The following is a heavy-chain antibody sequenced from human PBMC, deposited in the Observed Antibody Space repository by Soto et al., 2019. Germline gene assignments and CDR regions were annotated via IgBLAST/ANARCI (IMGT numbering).Heavy chain of an antibody. CDR3: ARESKWNDEYYFDY. Sequence: SETLSLTCAVYGGSFSGYYWSWIRQPPGKGLEWIGEINHSGSTNYNPSLKSRVTISVDTSKNQFSLKLSSVTAADTAVFYCARESKWNDEYYFDYWGQGTQVTVSA. CDR1: GGSFSGYY. V-gene: IGHV4-34*01. D-gene: IGHD1-1*01. J-gene: IGHJ4*02. CDR2: INHSGST.